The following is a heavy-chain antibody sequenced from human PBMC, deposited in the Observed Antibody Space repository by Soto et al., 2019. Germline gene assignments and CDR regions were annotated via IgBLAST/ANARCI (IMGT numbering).Heavy chain of an antibody. CDR1: GFTFSSYA. V-gene: IGHV3-23*01. Sequence: PGGSLRLSCAASGFTFSSYAMSWVRQAPGKGLEWVSAISGSGGSTYYADSVKGRFTISRDNSKNTLYLQMNSLRAEDTAVYYCARVLSRYDDFWSGYYGGIDYWGQGTLVTVSS. CDR3: ARVLSRYDDFWSGYYGGIDY. CDR2: ISGSGGST. D-gene: IGHD3-3*01. J-gene: IGHJ4*02.